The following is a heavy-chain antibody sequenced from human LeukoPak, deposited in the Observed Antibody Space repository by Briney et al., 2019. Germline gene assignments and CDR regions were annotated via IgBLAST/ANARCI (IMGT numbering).Heavy chain of an antibody. CDR1: GGSFSGYY. D-gene: IGHD3-22*01. Sequence: SETLSLTCAVYGGSFSGYYWSWIRQPPGKGLEWIGEINHSGSTNYNPSLKSRVTISVDTSKNQFSLKLSSVTAADTAVYYCARYVYYYDSSGYYGMDVWGQGTTVTVSS. CDR3: ARYVYYYDSSGYYGMDV. CDR2: INHSGST. V-gene: IGHV4-34*01. J-gene: IGHJ6*02.